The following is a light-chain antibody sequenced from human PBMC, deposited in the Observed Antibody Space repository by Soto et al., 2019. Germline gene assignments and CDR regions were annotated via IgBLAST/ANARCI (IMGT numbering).Light chain of an antibody. Sequence: QSVLTQPASVSGSPGQSITISCTGTSSDVGDYNYVSWYQQHPGKAPKLMIYEVSNRPSGVSNRFSGSKSGNTASLTISGLQAEDEADYYCSSYTSSSNHVVFGGGTKLTVL. CDR3: SSYTSSSNHVV. CDR2: EVS. CDR1: SSDVGDYNY. J-gene: IGLJ2*01. V-gene: IGLV2-14*01.